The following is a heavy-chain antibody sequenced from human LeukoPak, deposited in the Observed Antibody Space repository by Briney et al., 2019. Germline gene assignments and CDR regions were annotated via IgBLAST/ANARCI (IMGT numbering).Heavy chain of an antibody. CDR1: GYTFTSYG. J-gene: IGHJ6*02. CDR3: ARDRDSSSWSFNYYYYYGMDV. V-gene: IGHV1-18*01. CDR2: ISAYNGNT. Sequence: ASVKVSCKASGYTFTSYGISWVRQAPGQGLEWMGWISAYNGNTNYAQKLQGRVTMTTGTSTSTAYMELRSLRSDDTAVYYCARDRDSSSWSFNYYYYYGMDVWGQGTTVTVSS. D-gene: IGHD6-13*01.